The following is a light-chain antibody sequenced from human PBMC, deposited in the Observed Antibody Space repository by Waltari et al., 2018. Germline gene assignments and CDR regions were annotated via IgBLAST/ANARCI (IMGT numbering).Light chain of an antibody. Sequence: QSVLSQPPSASGTPGQRVTISCSGSSSNIGINAVNWYQQFTGAAPKLVIFANNQRPAGVTDRFSGSKSGTSASLAISGLQSEDEAIYYCSTWDDSLRGPVLFGAGTKLTVL. J-gene: IGLJ2*01. CDR2: ANN. CDR3: STWDDSLRGPVL. CDR1: SSNIGINA. V-gene: IGLV1-44*01.